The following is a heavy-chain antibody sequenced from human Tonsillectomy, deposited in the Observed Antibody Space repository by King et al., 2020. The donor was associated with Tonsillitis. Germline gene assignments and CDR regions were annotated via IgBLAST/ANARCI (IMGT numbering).Heavy chain of an antibody. Sequence: LQLQESGPGLLRPSETLSLTCTVSGGSISSSSYYWGWIRQPPGKGLEWIGSIYYSGSTNYNPSLRSRVSISVDTSKNQFSLNLNSVTAADTAVFYCASSGGELVRSYYFDYWGQGTLVTVSS. CDR3: ASSGGELVRSYYFDY. CDR2: IYYSGST. CDR1: GGSISSSSYY. D-gene: IGHD1-26*01. V-gene: IGHV4-39*01. J-gene: IGHJ4*02.